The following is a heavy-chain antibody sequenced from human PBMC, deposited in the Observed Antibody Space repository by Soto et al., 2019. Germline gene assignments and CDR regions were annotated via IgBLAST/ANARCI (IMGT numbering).Heavy chain of an antibody. J-gene: IGHJ6*02. Sequence: QVQLVQSGAEVRKPGSSVTVSCKASGGSFSNYAISWVRQAPGPGLEWMGGIIPIVGTGSYAQKFQSRVPIPANKPTTTAYMERNSLRFEDTAVYYCARVVILVPTASTNYYYHVDVWPPGKTVTVSS. CDR3: ARVVILVPTASTNYYYHVDV. D-gene: IGHD2-2*01. CDR1: GGSFSNYA. V-gene: IGHV1-69*06. CDR2: IIPIVGTG.